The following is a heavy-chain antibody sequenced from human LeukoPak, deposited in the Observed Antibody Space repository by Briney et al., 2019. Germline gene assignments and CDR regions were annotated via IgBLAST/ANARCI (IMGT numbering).Heavy chain of an antibody. J-gene: IGHJ6*03. CDR1: GFTVSSNY. Sequence: GGSLRLSCAASGFTVSSNYMGWVRQAPGKGLEWVSVIYSGGSTYYADSVKGRFTISRDNSKNTLYLQMNSLRAEDTAVYYCARDPDGRLYMDVWGKGTTVTVSS. V-gene: IGHV3-53*01. CDR3: ARDPDGRLYMDV. CDR2: IYSGGST.